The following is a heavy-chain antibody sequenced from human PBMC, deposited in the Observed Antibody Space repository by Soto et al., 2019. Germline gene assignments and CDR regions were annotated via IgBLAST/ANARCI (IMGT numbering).Heavy chain of an antibody. D-gene: IGHD3-22*01. CDR1: VGSFSGHY. Sequence: PSETLSLTCAVYVGSFSGHYWSWIRQPPGKGLEWIGEINHTGSTNQNPSLKSRVSISVDTSKNQFSLKLSSVTAADTAVYYCARELYYYDSSGYQGFDPWGQGTLVTVSS. CDR3: ARELYYYDSSGYQGFDP. V-gene: IGHV4-34*01. J-gene: IGHJ5*02. CDR2: INHTGST.